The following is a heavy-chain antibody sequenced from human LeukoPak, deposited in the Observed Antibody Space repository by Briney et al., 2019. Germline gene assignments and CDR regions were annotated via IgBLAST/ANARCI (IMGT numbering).Heavy chain of an antibody. CDR3: ARAGSSGYYYLDY. V-gene: IGHV3-30-3*01. CDR1: GSTFSSYA. D-gene: IGHD3-22*01. J-gene: IGHJ4*02. CDR2: ISYDGSNK. Sequence: GGSLRLSCAASGSTFSSYAMHWVRQAPGKGLEWVAVISYDGSNKYYADSVKGRFTISRDNSKNTLYLQMNSLRAEDTAVYYCARAGSSGYYYLDYWGQGTLVTVSS.